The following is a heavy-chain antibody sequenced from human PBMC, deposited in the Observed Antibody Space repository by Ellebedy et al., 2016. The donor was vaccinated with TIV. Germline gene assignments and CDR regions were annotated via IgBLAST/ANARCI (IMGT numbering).Heavy chain of an antibody. CDR2: IYYSVTT. D-gene: IGHD5-24*01. Sequence: MPSETLSLTCTVSGGSISNYYWSRIRQPPGKGLEWIGYIYYSVTTNYTPSLKSRVTISVDTSKNQFSLKLNSVTAADTAVYFCARLSNGYNYWWFDPWGQGTLVTVSS. CDR1: GGSISNYY. CDR3: ARLSNGYNYWWFDP. J-gene: IGHJ5*02. V-gene: IGHV4-59*01.